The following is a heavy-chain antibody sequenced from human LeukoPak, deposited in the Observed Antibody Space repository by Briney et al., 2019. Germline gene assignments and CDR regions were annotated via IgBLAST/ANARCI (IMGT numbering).Heavy chain of an antibody. CDR2: ISSSSSYI. J-gene: IGHJ4*02. CDR3: ARDASGPFDY. V-gene: IGHV3-21*01. Sequence: GGSLRLSCAASGFTFSSYSMSWVRQASGKGLEWVSSISSSSSYIYYADSVKGRFTISRDNAKNSLYLQMNSLRAEDTAVYYCARDASGPFDYWGQGTLVTVSS. D-gene: IGHD1-14*01. CDR1: GFTFSSYS.